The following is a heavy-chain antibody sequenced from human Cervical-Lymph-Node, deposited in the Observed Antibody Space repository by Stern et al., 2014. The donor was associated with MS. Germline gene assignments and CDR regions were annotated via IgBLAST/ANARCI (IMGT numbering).Heavy chain of an antibody. D-gene: IGHD1-1*01. V-gene: IGHV5-51*03. Sequence: EVQLVQSGAEVKKPGESLKISCKGSGYTFTNNWIAWVRQMPGKGLEWMGIIYPDDSDIRYSPSLQGQVTISADKSLSTAYLPWSSLKAGDSAVYYCARPPPRRKWDDPNYGMDVWGQGTTVTVSS. CDR3: ARPPPRRKWDDPNYGMDV. J-gene: IGHJ6*02. CDR2: IYPDDSDI. CDR1: GYTFTNNW.